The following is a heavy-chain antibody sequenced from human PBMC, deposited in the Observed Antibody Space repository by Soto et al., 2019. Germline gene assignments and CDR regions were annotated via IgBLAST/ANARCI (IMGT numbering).Heavy chain of an antibody. D-gene: IGHD2-15*01. V-gene: IGHV4-59*01. J-gene: IGHJ3*02. CDR2: IYYSGST. CDR3: ARLATDIVVVVAATEDGAFDI. Sequence: SQPLSLTCTVSGGSISSYYGSWIRQPTGKGLEWIGYIYYSGSTNYNPSLKSRVTISVDTSKNQFSLKLSSVTAADTALYYCARLATDIVVVVAATEDGAFDIWGQATLGT. CDR1: GGSISSYY.